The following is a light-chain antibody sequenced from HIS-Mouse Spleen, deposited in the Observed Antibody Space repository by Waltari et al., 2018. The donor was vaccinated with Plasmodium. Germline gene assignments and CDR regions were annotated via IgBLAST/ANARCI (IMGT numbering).Light chain of an antibody. Sequence: EIVMTQSPATLSVAPGERATPSCRASQSVSSNLAWHQQKPGQAPMLLIDGASTRATGIPARFSGSGSGTEFTLTISSLQSEDFAVYYCQQYNNWSFTFGPGTKVDIK. CDR2: GAS. J-gene: IGKJ3*01. V-gene: IGKV3-15*01. CDR1: QSVSSN. CDR3: QQYNNWSFT.